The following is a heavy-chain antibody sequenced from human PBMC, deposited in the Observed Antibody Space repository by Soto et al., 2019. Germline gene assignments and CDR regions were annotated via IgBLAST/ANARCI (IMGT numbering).Heavy chain of an antibody. CDR2: IYYSGST. V-gene: IGHV4-59*01. CDR1: GGSISSYY. CDR3: ARVRGYCSSTSCYWWFDP. J-gene: IGHJ5*02. D-gene: IGHD2-2*01. Sequence: SETLSLTCTVSGGSISSYYWSWIRQPPGKGLEWIGYIYYSGSTNYNPSLKSRVTISVDTSKNQFSLKLSSVTAADTAVYYCARVRGYCSSTSCYWWFDPWGQGTLVTVSS.